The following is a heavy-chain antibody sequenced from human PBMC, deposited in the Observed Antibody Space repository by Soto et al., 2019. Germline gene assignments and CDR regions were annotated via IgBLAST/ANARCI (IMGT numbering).Heavy chain of an antibody. CDR1: GFTFGSYW. D-gene: IGHD2-21*02. Sequence: AGGSLRLSCAVSGFTFGSYWMNWVRLTPGEGLEWVAYIKPDGSATYYVDSVKGRFTISRDNAKNSLYLQMNSLRVEDTSVYYCARAGYCGPGCYYYFDYWGQGTLVTVSS. CDR2: IKPDGSAT. CDR3: ARAGYCGPGCYYYFDY. V-gene: IGHV3-7*01. J-gene: IGHJ4*02.